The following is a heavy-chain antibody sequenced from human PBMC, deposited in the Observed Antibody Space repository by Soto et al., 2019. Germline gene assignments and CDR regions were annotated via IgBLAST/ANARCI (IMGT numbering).Heavy chain of an antibody. CDR2: ISYDGSNK. J-gene: IGHJ4*02. V-gene: IGHV3-30-3*01. CDR3: ARSIAARPTDY. D-gene: IGHD6-6*01. CDR1: GFTFSSYA. Sequence: QVQLVESGGGVVQPGRSLRLSCAASGFTFSSYAMHWVRQAPGKGLEWVAVISYDGSNKYYADSVKGRFTISRDNSKNTMYLQMNSLRAEDTAVYSCARSIAARPTDYWGQGTLVTVSS.